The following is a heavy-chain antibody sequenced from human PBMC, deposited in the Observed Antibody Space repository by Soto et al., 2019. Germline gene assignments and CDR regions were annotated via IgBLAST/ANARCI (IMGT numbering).Heavy chain of an antibody. Sequence: PGGSLRLSCAASGFTFSSYAMSWVRQAPGKGLEWVSAINGSGGSTYYADSVKGRFTISRDNSKNTLYLQMNSLRAEDTAVYYCAKKEQQLVYGWFDPWGQGTLVTVSS. D-gene: IGHD6-13*01. CDR1: GFTFSSYA. CDR3: AKKEQQLVYGWFDP. CDR2: INGSGGST. V-gene: IGHV3-23*01. J-gene: IGHJ5*02.